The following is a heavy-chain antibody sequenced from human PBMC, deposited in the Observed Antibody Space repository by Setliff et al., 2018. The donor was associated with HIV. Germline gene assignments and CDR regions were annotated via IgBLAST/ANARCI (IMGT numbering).Heavy chain of an antibody. Sequence: SETLSLTCAVYGGSFAASHWSWIRQSPGKGLEWIGEINHSGSTNYNPSLKSRVTISIDTSKNQFSLKLTSVTAADTAVYYCARQVAAMVPAAGPTQPYYYQYMDVWGKGTTVTVSS. CDR1: GGSFAASH. J-gene: IGHJ6*03. CDR2: INHSGST. V-gene: IGHV4-34*01. CDR3: ARQVAAMVPAAGPTQPYYYQYMDV. D-gene: IGHD2-15*01.